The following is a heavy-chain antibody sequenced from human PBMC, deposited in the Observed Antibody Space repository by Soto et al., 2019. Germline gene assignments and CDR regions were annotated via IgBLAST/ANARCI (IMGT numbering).Heavy chain of an antibody. V-gene: IGHV3-30*18. J-gene: IGHJ6*02. Sequence: QVQLVESGGGVVQPGRSLRLSCAASGFTFSSYGMHWVRQAPGKGLEWVAVISYDGSNKYYADSVKGRFTISRDNSKNTLYLQVNSLRAEDTAVYYCAKVSGSGSYYIRQNYYGMDVWGRGTTVTVSS. CDR3: AKVSGSGSYYIRQNYYGMDV. CDR2: ISYDGSNK. D-gene: IGHD3-10*01. CDR1: GFTFSSYG.